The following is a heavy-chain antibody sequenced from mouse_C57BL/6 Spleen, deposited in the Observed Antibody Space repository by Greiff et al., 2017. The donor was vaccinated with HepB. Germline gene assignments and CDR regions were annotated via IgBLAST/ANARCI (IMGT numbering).Heavy chain of an antibody. Sequence: EVKVVESGGGLVQPGGSMKLSCVASGFTFSNYWMNWVRQSPEKGLEWVAQIRLKSDNYATHYAESVKGRFTISRDDSKSSVYLQMNNSRAEDTGIYYCTGGIYYDYSWFAYWGQGTLVTVSA. V-gene: IGHV6-3*01. J-gene: IGHJ3*01. CDR1: GFTFSNYW. D-gene: IGHD2-4*01. CDR2: IRLKSDNYAT. CDR3: TGGIYYDYSWFAY.